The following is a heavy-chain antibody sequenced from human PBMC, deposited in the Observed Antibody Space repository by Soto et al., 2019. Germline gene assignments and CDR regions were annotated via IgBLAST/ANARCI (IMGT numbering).Heavy chain of an antibody. Sequence: TCAVNGGSLSGYYWSWIRQSPGKGLEWIGEINHRGSSDYNPSLKSRVTISIDASKNHVTLELTSVTAADTAVYYCARSDNRNSLYGVDVWGQGTAVTVSS. CDR3: ARSDNRNSLYGVDV. V-gene: IGHV4-34*01. CDR1: GGSLSGYY. J-gene: IGHJ6*02. CDR2: INHRGSS. D-gene: IGHD1-7*01.